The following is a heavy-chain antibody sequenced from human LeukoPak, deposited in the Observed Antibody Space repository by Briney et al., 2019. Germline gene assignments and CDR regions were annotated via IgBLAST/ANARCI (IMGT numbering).Heavy chain of an antibody. CDR3: ARHHHYYYYYKHV. V-gene: IGHV4-59*01. J-gene: IGHJ6*03. CDR1: GGSTSSYY. CDR2: IYYSGSS. Sequence: PSETLSLTCTVSGGSTSSYYWSWIRQPPGKGLEWIGYIYYSGSSNHNPSLKSRVTISVDTSKNQFSLKLSSVTPAHTAVYDCARHHHYYYYYKHVWGKGTTVTVSS.